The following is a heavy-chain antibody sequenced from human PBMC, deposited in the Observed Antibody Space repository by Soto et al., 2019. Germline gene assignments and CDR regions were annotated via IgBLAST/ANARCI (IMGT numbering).Heavy chain of an antibody. J-gene: IGHJ4*01. D-gene: IGHD3-22*01. CDR2: ISAYNGNT. CDR3: AREEDSSGYFGSDY. V-gene: IGHV1-18*01. Sequence: ASVKFSWKASGYTFTSYGISWVRQAPGQGLECMGWISAYNGNTNYAQKLQGRVTMTTXTXTSXAXRELXSLRSDDTDVYYCAREEDSSGYFGSDYWG. CDR1: GYTFTSYG.